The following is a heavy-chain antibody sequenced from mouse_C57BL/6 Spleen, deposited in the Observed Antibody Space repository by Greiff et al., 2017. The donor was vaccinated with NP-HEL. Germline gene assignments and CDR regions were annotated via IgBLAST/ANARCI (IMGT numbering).Heavy chain of an antibody. D-gene: IGHD2-3*01. CDR1: GYSFTGYY. J-gene: IGHJ2*01. V-gene: IGHV1-42*01. Sequence: EVQLQQSGPELVKPGASVKISCKASGYSFTGYYMNWVKQSPEKSLEWIGEINPSTGGTTYNQKFKAKATLTVDKSSSTAYMQLKSLTSEDSAVYYCARLGDGYGFDYWGQGTTLTVSS. CDR3: ARLGDGYGFDY. CDR2: INPSTGGT.